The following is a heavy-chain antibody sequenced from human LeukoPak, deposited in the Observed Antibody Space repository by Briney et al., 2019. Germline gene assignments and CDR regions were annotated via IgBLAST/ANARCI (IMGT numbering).Heavy chain of an antibody. V-gene: IGHV1-18*01. CDR1: GYTFTSYG. J-gene: IGHJ4*02. Sequence: ASVKVSCKASGYTFTSYGISWLRQAPGQGLEWMGWISAYNGNTNYAQNLQVRVTMTTDTSTSTAYMELRSLRSDDTAVYYCATTRKTPSSSWYDEELNDYWGQGTLVTVSS. CDR3: ATTRKTPSSSWYDEELNDY. CDR2: ISAYNGNT. D-gene: IGHD6-13*01.